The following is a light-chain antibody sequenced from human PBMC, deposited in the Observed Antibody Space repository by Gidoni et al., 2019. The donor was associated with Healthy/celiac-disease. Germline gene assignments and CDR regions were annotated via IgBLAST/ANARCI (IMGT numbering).Light chain of an antibody. V-gene: IGKV2-28*01. CDR3: MQALQTPLT. Sequence: DIVMTQYPLTLPVPPGAPASIACRSSQSLLHSNGYHYLEWYLQQPGKSPQLLIYLGSNRASGVPDMFSGSGSGTDFTLKISRVEAEDVGVYYCMQALQTPLTFGGGTKVEIK. J-gene: IGKJ4*01. CDR1: QSLLHSNGYHY. CDR2: LGS.